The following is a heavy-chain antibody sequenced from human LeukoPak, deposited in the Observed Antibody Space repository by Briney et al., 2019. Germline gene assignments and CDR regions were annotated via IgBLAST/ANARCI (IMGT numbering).Heavy chain of an antibody. J-gene: IGHJ4*02. CDR3: VTYYYGSSAPKRNY. V-gene: IGHV4-34*01. Sequence: PSETLSLTCAVYGGSFSDYFWSWIRQPPGKGLEWIGEISHSGSTTYNPSLRSRVTISGDTSKKQFSLKLSSVTAADTAVYYCVTYYYGSSAPKRNYWGQGILVTVSS. D-gene: IGHD3-22*01. CDR2: ISHSGST. CDR1: GGSFSDYF.